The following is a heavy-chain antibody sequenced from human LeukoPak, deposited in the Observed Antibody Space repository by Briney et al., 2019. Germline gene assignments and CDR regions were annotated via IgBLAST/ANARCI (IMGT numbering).Heavy chain of an antibody. CDR3: ATRAYAFDI. CDR2: IKQDGSEK. Sequence: PGGSLRLSCEASGLTFSTYWMTWVRQAPGKGLEWVANIKQDGSEKFYVDSVKGRFTISRDNAKNSLYLQMISLRVEDTAIYFCATRAYAFDIWGQGTMVTVSS. V-gene: IGHV3-7*01. J-gene: IGHJ3*02. CDR1: GLTFSTYW.